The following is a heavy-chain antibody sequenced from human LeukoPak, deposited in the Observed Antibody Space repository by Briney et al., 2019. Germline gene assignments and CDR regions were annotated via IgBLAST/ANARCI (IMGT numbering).Heavy chain of an antibody. D-gene: IGHD3-3*01. Sequence: GGSLRLSCAASGFTFSSYWMGWVRQAPGKGLEWVANIKQDGSEKYYVDSVKGRFTISRDNAKNSLYLQMNSLRAEDTAVYYCARVYYDFWSGYLVDYWGQGTLVTVSS. V-gene: IGHV3-7*01. CDR2: IKQDGSEK. CDR3: ARVYYDFWSGYLVDY. CDR1: GFTFSSYW. J-gene: IGHJ4*02.